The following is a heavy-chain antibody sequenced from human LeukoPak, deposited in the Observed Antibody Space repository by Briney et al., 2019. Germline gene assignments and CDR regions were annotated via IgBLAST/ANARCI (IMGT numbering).Heavy chain of an antibody. CDR1: GFTVSSNY. V-gene: IGHV3-66*01. Sequence: GGSLRLSCAASGFTVSSNYMSWVRRAPGKGLEWVSVIYSGGSTYYADSVKGRFTISRDNSKNTLYLQMNSLRAEGTAVYYCARDHDYVWGSYRSRFAFDIWGQGAMVTVSS. CDR2: IYSGGST. D-gene: IGHD3-16*02. J-gene: IGHJ3*02. CDR3: ARDHDYVWGSYRSRFAFDI.